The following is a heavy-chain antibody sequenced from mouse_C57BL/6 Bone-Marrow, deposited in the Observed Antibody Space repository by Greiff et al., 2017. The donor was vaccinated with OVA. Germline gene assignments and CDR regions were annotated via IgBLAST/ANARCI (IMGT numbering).Heavy chain of an antibody. J-gene: IGHJ4*01. CDR1: GYAFSSSW. D-gene: IGHD2-13*01. V-gene: IGHV1-82*01. CDR3: ARSGTTYYYAMDY. CDR2: IYPGDGGT. Sequence: QVQLQQSGPELVKPGASVKISCKASGYAFSSSWMNWVKQRPGKGLEWIGRIYPGDGGTNYNGKFKGKATLTADKSSSTAYMQLSSLTSEDSAVYFCARSGTTYYYAMDYWGQGTSVTVSS.